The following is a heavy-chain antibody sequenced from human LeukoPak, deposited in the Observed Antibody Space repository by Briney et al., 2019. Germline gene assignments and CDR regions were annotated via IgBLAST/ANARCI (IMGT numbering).Heavy chain of an antibody. J-gene: IGHJ4*01. CDR2: IYNSGTT. D-gene: IGHD3-10*01. V-gene: IGHV4-39*01. CDR3: ASRVYGLGSFNY. Sequence: PSETLSLTCTVSGDSISSTSYHWDWIRQPPGKGLEWIGSIYNSGTTYYNPSLKSRVTISVDTSKNQFSLKVSSVTAAGTAVYYCASRVYGLGSFNYWGQGTLVTVSS. CDR1: GDSISSTSYH.